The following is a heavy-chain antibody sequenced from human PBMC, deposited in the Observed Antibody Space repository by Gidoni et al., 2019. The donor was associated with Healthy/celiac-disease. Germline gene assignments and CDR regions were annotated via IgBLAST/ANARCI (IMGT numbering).Heavy chain of an antibody. CDR1: GFTFSSYG. Sequence: QVQLVESGGGVVQPGRSLRLSCAASGFTFSSYGMHWVRQAPGKGLGWVAVRSYDGSNKYYADSVKGRFTISRDNSKNTLYLQMNSLRAEDTAVYYCAKDPSSGWPMVFFDYWGQGTLVTVSS. J-gene: IGHJ4*02. V-gene: IGHV3-30*18. CDR2: RSYDGSNK. CDR3: AKDPSSGWPMVFFDY. D-gene: IGHD6-19*01.